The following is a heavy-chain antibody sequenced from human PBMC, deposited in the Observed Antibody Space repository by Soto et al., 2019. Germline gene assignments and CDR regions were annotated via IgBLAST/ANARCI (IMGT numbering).Heavy chain of an antibody. CDR1: GFTFSSYR. CDR2: ISSSSSTI. J-gene: IGHJ5*02. Sequence: GGSLRLSCAASGFTFSSYRMNWVRQAPGKGLEWVSYISSSSSTIYYADSVKGRFTISRDNAKNSLYLQMNSLRAEDTAVYYCARDLNRPYSSRDINWFDPWGQGTLVTVSS. V-gene: IGHV3-48*04. D-gene: IGHD6-13*01. CDR3: ARDLNRPYSSRDINWFDP.